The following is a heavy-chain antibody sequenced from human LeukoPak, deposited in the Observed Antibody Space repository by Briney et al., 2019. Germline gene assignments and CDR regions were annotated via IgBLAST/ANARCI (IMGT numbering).Heavy chain of an antibody. J-gene: IGHJ6*03. V-gene: IGHV3-21*01. CDR1: GFTFSSYS. Sequence: GGSLRLSCAASGFTFSSYSMNWVRQAPGKGLEWVSSISSSSSYIYYTDSVKGRFTISRDNAKNSLYLQMNSLRAEDTAVYYCARDQRDFYYYYYMDVWGKGTTVTVSS. CDR2: ISSSSSYI. CDR3: ARDQRDFYYYYYMDV. D-gene: IGHD3-3*01.